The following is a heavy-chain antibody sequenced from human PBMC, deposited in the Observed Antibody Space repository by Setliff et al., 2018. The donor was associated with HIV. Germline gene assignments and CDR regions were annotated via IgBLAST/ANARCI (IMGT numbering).Heavy chain of an antibody. Sequence: SLTCSVSGGSMSGTFYWSWIRQPAGKGLEWIGHIYTSGSATFNPSLKSRVTISLDTSKNQFSLKLSSVTAADTAVYYCARVPLYCSGGKCFSISAFHIWGQGTTVTVSS. D-gene: IGHD2-15*01. J-gene: IGHJ3*02. CDR1: GGSMSGTFY. CDR2: IYTSGSA. CDR3: ARVPLYCSGGKCFSISAFHI. V-gene: IGHV4-61*09.